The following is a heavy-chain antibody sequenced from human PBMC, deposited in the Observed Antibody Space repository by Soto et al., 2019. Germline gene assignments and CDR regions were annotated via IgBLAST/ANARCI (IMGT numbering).Heavy chain of an antibody. CDR3: ANGIAADGGYYYYGMDV. D-gene: IGHD6-13*01. J-gene: IGHJ6*02. V-gene: IGHV3-30*18. CDR1: GFTFSSYG. CDR2: ISYDGSNK. Sequence: GGSLRLSCAASGFTFSSYGMHWVRQAPGKGLEWVAVISYDGSNKYYADSVKGRFTISRDNSKNTLYLQMNSLRAEDTAVYYCANGIAADGGYYYYGMDVWGQGTTVTVSS.